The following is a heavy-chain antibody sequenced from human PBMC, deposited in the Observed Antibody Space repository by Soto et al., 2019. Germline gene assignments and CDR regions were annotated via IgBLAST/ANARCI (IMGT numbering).Heavy chain of an antibody. CDR2: ISAYNGNT. CDR3: AREYQQLVQGEYYYYYYGMDV. Sequence: ASVKVSCKASGYSFTDYHIHWVRQAPGQGLEWMGWISAYNGNTNYAQKLQGRVTMTTDTSTSTAYMELRSLRSDDTAVYYCAREYQQLVQGEYYYYYYGMDVWGQGTTVTVSS. D-gene: IGHD6-13*01. J-gene: IGHJ6*02. CDR1: GYSFTDYH. V-gene: IGHV1-18*04.